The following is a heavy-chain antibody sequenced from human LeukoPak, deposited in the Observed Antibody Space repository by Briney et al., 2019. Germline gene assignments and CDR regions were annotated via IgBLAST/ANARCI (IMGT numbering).Heavy chain of an antibody. CDR1: GFTFSRYW. V-gene: IGHV3-74*01. Sequence: PGGSLRLSCAASGFTFSRYWMHWVRQAPGKGLVWVSRIKSDGSSTNYADSVKGRFTISRDNSKNTLYLQINSLRAQDTAVYYCAKDTPHRKGGGNYPLLFDFGGRGTRVTVSS. J-gene: IGHJ4*02. CDR3: AKDTPHRKGGGNYPLLFDF. CDR2: IKSDGSST. D-gene: IGHD1-26*01.